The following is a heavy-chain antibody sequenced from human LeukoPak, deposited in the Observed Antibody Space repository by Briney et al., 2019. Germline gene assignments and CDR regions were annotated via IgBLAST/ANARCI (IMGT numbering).Heavy chain of an antibody. D-gene: IGHD6-19*01. CDR2: ISGSNGNT. Sequence: ASVKVSCKASSYTFTRYGISWVRQAPGQGLEWMGWISGSNGNTNYAQKFQGRVSMTADTSTSTAYMELRSLRSDDTAVYYCARVSSGWYGKVFDYWGQGTLVTVSS. CDR1: SYTFTRYG. CDR3: ARVSSGWYGKVFDY. J-gene: IGHJ4*02. V-gene: IGHV1-18*01.